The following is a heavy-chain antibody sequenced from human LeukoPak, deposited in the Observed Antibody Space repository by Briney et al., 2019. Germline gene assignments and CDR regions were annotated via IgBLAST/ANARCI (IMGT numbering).Heavy chain of an antibody. V-gene: IGHV4-38-2*01. CDR3: TRVRRSQTAEDY. J-gene: IGHJ4*02. CDR2: IYHSWST. CDR1: GYSISSGYY. D-gene: IGHD1-14*01. Sequence: SETLSLTCAVSGYSISSGYYWGWIRQPPGKGLEWIGSIYHSWSTYYNPSLKSRVTISVDTSKNQFSLKLSSVTAADTAVYYCTRVRRSQTAEDYWGQGTLVTVSS.